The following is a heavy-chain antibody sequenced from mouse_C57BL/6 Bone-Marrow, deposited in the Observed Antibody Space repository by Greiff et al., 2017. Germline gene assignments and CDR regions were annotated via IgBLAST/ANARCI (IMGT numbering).Heavy chain of an antibody. J-gene: IGHJ3*01. CDR3: APSGTGGAWFAY. CDR1: GYTFTSYW. D-gene: IGHD3-3*01. V-gene: IGHV1-61*01. Sequence: QVQLQQPGAELVRPGSSVKLSCKASGYTFTSYWMDWVKQRPGQGLEWIGNIYPSDSETHYNQKFKDKATLTVDKSSSTAYMQLSSLTSEDSAVYYCAPSGTGGAWFAYWGQGTLVTVSA. CDR2: IYPSDSET.